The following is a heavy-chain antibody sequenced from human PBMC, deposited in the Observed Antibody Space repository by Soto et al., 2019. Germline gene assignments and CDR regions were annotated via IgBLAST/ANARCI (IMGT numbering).Heavy chain of an antibody. Sequence: GGSLRLSCAASGFTFDDYAMHWVRQAPGKGLEWVSGISWNSGSIGYADSVKGRFTISRDNAKNSLYLQMNSLRAEDTALYYCAKEYIESIAAPHAGFDPWGQGTLVTVSS. CDR2: ISWNSGSI. CDR3: AKEYIESIAAPHAGFDP. CDR1: GFTFDDYA. V-gene: IGHV3-9*01. D-gene: IGHD6-6*01. J-gene: IGHJ5*02.